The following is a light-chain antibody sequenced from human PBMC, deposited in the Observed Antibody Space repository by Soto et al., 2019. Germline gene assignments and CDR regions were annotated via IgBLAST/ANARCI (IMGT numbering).Light chain of an antibody. CDR2: AAS. CDR1: QGISNY. V-gene: IGKV1-39*01. J-gene: IGKJ3*01. CDR3: QQSYSTPT. Sequence: DIQMTQSPSTLSASGGDRVTITCRASQGISNYLAWYQQKPGKVPKLLIFAASSLQSGVPSRFSGSGSGTDFTLTISSLQPEDFATYYCQQSYSTPTFGPGTKVDIK.